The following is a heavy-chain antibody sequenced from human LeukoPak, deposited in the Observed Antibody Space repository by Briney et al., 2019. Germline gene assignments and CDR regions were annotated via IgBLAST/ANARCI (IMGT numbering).Heavy chain of an antibody. J-gene: IGHJ4*02. CDR2: ISYDGSNK. D-gene: IGHD2-21*01. V-gene: IGHV3-30*18. CDR1: GFTFSSYG. CDR3: AKDDNLWWLQQIDY. Sequence: GGSLRLSCAASGFTFSSYGMYWVRQAPGKGLEWVAVISYDGSNKYYADSVKGRFTISRDNSKNTLYLQMNSLRAEDTAVYYCAKDDNLWWLQQIDYWGQGTLVTVSS.